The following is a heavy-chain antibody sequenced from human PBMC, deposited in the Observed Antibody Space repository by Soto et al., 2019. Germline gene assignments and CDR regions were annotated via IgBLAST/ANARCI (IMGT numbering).Heavy chain of an antibody. Sequence: QVQLVQSGAEVKKPGSSVKVSCKTSGGLFSVFSFNWVRQAPGQGLEWMGGVLPITGSTDYAQKFQGSLTITADRSTSTIYMELSRRTSDDTANYYCATIRVRGGPLRFEDGGQGTLISVSS. CDR3: ATIRVRGGPLRFED. V-gene: IGHV1-69*06. J-gene: IGHJ4*01. CDR2: VLPITGST. CDR1: GGLFSVFS. D-gene: IGHD5-12*01.